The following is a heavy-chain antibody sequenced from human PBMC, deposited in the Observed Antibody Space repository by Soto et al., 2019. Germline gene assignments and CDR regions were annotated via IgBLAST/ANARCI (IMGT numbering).Heavy chain of an antibody. D-gene: IGHD3-10*01. J-gene: IGHJ4*02. CDR3: VKVRGGFYTYYFDY. V-gene: IGHV3-23*01. CDR2: ISGSGVST. CDR1: GFIFSSYA. Sequence: GGSLRLSCAASGFIFSSYAMNWVRQTPGKGLEWVSGISGSGVSTYYADSVKGRFSISRDNSKNTLYLQMNSLRAEDTAIYYCVKVRGGFYTYYFDYWGQGTLGTVS.